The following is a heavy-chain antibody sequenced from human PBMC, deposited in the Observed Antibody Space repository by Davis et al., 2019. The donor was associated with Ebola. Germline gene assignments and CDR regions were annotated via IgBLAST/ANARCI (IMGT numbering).Heavy chain of an antibody. CDR2: IYYSGST. CDR1: GGSISSYY. V-gene: IGHV4-59*12. J-gene: IGHJ6*02. CDR3: ARVSGVLAYGMDV. D-gene: IGHD3-3*02. Sequence: PSETLSLTCTASGGSISSYYRSWIRQPPGKGLEWIGYIYYSGSTNYNPSLKSRVTISVDTSKNQFFLQLSSVSAADTAVYYCARVSGVLAYGMDVWGQGTTVTVSS.